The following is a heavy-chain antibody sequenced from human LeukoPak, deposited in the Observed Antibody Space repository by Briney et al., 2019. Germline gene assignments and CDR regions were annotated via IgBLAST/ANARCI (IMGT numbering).Heavy chain of an antibody. D-gene: IGHD3-3*01. Sequence: GGFLRLSCAASGFTFVSYWMSWVRRAPGKGLEWVADIKKDGSERYYVDSVKGRFTISRDNAKNSLFLQMNSLRAEDTGVYYCTWSGEADWGQGTLVTVSS. V-gene: IGHV3-7*01. J-gene: IGHJ4*02. CDR1: GFTFVSYW. CDR2: IKKDGSER. CDR3: TWSGEAD.